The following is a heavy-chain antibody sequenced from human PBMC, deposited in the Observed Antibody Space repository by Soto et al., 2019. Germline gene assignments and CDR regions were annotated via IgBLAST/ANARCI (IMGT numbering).Heavy chain of an antibody. CDR2: INPSGGST. CDR3: ARVSQPQTPFDY. CDR1: GYTFAIYY. V-gene: IGHV1-46*01. Sequence: ASVKVSCKASGYTFAIYYIHWVRHAPGQGLEWMGQINPSGGSTSYSQKFQGRVTMTRDTSTSTVYMELSSLRSEDTAVYYCARVSQPQTPFDYWGQGTLVTVSS. J-gene: IGHJ4*02. D-gene: IGHD2-2*01.